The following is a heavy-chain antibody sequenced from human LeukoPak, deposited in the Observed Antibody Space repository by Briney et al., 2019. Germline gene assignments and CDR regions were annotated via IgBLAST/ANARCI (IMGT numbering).Heavy chain of an antibody. CDR3: AREPRNYAAGYFDP. CDR2: ISXXXRT. CDR1: GASTSNYY. J-gene: IGHJ5*02. Sequence: PSETLSLTCTVSGASTSNYYWSXXXXPPXRXXXXXGYISXXXRTEYNPXXXXXXTXSVDXSKNQFSLKLTSVTAADTAVYYCAREPRNYAAGYFDPWGQGALVTVSS. D-gene: IGHD2-2*01. V-gene: IGHV4-59*01.